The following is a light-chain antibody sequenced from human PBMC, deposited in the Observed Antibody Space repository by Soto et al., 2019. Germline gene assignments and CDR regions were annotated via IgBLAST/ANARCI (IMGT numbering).Light chain of an antibody. J-gene: IGKJ3*01. CDR1: QSISSSY. Sequence: IVLTQSPGTLSLSPGERATLSCRASQSISSSYLAWYQQKPGQAPRLLIYGASSRATGIPDRFSGSGSGTDFTLTISRVEPEDFAVYSCQQFGNSPFTFGPGTKVDIK. CDR3: QQFGNSPFT. CDR2: GAS. V-gene: IGKV3-20*01.